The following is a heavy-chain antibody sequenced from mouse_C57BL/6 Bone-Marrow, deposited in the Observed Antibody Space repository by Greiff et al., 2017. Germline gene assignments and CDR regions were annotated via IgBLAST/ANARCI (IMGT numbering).Heavy chain of an antibody. CDR1: GYAFTNYL. D-gene: IGHD2-4*01. J-gene: IGHJ1*03. CDR3: ARVRLRYWYFDV. Sequence: VKLQESGAELVRPGTSVKVSCKASGYAFTNYLIEWVKQRPGQGLEWIGVINPGSGGTNYNEKFKGKATLTADKSSSTAYMQLSSLTSEDSAVYFGARVRLRYWYFDVWGTGTTVTVSS. V-gene: IGHV1-54*01. CDR2: INPGSGGT.